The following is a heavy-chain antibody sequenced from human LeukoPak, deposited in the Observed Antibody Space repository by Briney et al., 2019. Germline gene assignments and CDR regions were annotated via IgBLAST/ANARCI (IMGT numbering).Heavy chain of an antibody. CDR1: GPTFSSYA. CDR3: ARTVVPTYWYFDL. CDR2: ISASGISA. Sequence: GGSLRLSCAASGPTFSSYALSWVRQAPGKGLEWVSTISASGISAYYADSVKGRFTISRDNAKSSLYLQMNSLRAEDTAVYYCARTVVPTYWYFDLWGRGTLVTVSS. D-gene: IGHD2-15*01. V-gene: IGHV3-23*01. J-gene: IGHJ2*01.